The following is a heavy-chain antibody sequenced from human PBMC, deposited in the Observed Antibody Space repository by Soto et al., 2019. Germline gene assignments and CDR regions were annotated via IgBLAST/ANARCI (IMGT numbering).Heavy chain of an antibody. Sequence: QVQLVQSGAEVKKPGSSVKVSCKASGGTFSRYTINWVRQAPGQGHEWMGRIIPIAAIANYTQKFQGRVTITGDKSSTTAYMELSSLRSDDTAVYYCARGSTIVRGAPSWFDPWGQGTLVTVYS. CDR2: IIPIAAIA. V-gene: IGHV1-69*02. D-gene: IGHD3-10*01. CDR3: ARGSTIVRGAPSWFDP. J-gene: IGHJ5*02. CDR1: GGTFSRYT.